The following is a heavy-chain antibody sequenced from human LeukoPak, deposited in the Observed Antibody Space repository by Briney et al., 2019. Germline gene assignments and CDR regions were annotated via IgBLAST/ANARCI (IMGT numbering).Heavy chain of an antibody. CDR2: IYTSGST. V-gene: IGHV4-4*07. CDR3: ARDPLINWNYYGMDV. J-gene: IGHJ6*02. D-gene: IGHD1-20*01. Sequence: SETLSLTCTVSGGSISSYYWSWIRQPAGKGLEWIGRIYTSGSTNCNPSLKSRVTMSVDTSKNQFSLKLSSVTAADTAVYYCARDPLINWNYYGMDVWGQGTTVTVSS. CDR1: GGSISSYY.